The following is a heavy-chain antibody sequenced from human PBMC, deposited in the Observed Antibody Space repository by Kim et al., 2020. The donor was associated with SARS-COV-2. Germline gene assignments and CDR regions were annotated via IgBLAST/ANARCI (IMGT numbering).Heavy chain of an antibody. CDR2: ISYDGSNK. CDR3: ARARIQLWSTIKTYGMDV. V-gene: IGHV3-30*04. D-gene: IGHD5-18*01. CDR1: GFTFSSYA. Sequence: GGSLRLSCAASGFTFSSYAMHWVRQAPGKGLEWVAVISYDGSNKYYVDSVKGRFTISRDNSKNTLYLQMNSLRAEDTAVYYCARARIQLWSTIKTYGMDVWGQGTTVTVSS. J-gene: IGHJ6*02.